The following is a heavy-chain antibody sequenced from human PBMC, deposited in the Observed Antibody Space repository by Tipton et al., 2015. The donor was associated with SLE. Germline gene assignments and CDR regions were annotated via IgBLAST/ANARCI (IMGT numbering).Heavy chain of an antibody. Sequence: TLSLTCTVSGGSISSGSYYWSWIRQPAGKGLEWIGRIYTSGSTNYNPSLKSRVTMSVDTSKNQFSLKLSSVTAADTAVYYCASGSIVLRYYGMDVWGQGTTVTVSS. CDR2: IYTSGST. V-gene: IGHV4-61*02. CDR1: GGSISSGSYY. J-gene: IGHJ6*02. D-gene: IGHD2-8*02. CDR3: ASGSIVLRYYGMDV.